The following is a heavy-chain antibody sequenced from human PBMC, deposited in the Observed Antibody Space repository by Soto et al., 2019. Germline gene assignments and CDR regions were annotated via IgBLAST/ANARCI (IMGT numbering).Heavy chain of an antibody. V-gene: IGHV3-7*01. J-gene: IGHJ6*02. CDR1: GFTFSSYW. CDR2: IKQDGSEK. CDR3: ARDRYSYYDFWSGSLPYYYYGIDD. Sequence: PGGSLRLSCAASGFTFSSYWMSWVRQAPGKGLEWVANIKQDGSEKYYVDSVKGRFTISRDNAKNSLYLQMNSLRAEDTAVYYCARDRYSYYDFWSGSLPYYYYGIDDWGQGTTVTVSS. D-gene: IGHD3-3*01.